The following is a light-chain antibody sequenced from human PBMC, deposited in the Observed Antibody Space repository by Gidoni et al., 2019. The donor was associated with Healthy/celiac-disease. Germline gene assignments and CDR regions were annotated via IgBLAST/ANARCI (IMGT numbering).Light chain of an antibody. CDR1: SSNSGAGYD. CDR2: GNS. J-gene: IGLJ1*01. V-gene: IGLV1-40*01. Sequence: QAVLTQPHSVSGAPGQRVPIYCTGSSSNSGAGYDLHWYQQLPGTAPKLLIYGNSNRPSGVPDRFSGSKSGTSASLAITGLQAEDEADYYCQSYDSSLSGSRVFGTGTKVTVL. CDR3: QSYDSSLSGSRV.